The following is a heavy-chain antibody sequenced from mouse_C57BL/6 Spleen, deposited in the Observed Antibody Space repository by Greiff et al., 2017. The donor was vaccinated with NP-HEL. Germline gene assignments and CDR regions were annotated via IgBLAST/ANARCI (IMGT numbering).Heavy chain of an antibody. CDR1: GYAFSSSW. V-gene: IGHV1-82*01. D-gene: IGHD2-4*01. Sequence: VQLQQSGPELVKPGASVKISCKASGYAFSSSWMNWVKQRPGKGLEWIGRIYPGDGDTNYNGKFKGKATLTADKSSSTAYMQLSSLTSEDSAVYFCARAVDDYGEEGYAMDYWGQGTSVTVSA. CDR2: IYPGDGDT. J-gene: IGHJ4*01. CDR3: ARAVDDYGEEGYAMDY.